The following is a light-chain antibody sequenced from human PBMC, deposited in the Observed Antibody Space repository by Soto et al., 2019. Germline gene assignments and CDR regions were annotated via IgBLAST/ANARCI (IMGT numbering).Light chain of an antibody. Sequence: QSVLTQPASVSGSPGQSITISCTGSGSAIGSYRLVSWYQCHPGKVPKLIIYEGNKRPSGVSDRFSGSEPGNTASLTISGLQAEDEADYYCCSSAPSRTVVFGTGTKLTVL. V-gene: IGLV2-23*01. CDR1: GSAIGSYRL. CDR3: CSSAPSRTVV. J-gene: IGLJ1*01. CDR2: EGN.